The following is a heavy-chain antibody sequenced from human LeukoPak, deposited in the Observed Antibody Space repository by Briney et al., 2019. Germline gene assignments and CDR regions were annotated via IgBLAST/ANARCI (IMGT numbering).Heavy chain of an antibody. CDR1: AFTFNNYW. D-gene: IGHD3-3*01. J-gene: IGHJ3*02. CDR3: ARTYDFGRGPPGDAFDN. CDR2: IKGDGSST. Sequence: PGGSLRLSCVASAFTFNNYWMHWVRQALGKGLVWVSRIKGDGSSTNYADSVRGRFTISRDNAKNTVYLQMNSLRVDDTAVYYCARTYDFGRGPPGDAFDNWGQGTLVTVPS. V-gene: IGHV3-74*01.